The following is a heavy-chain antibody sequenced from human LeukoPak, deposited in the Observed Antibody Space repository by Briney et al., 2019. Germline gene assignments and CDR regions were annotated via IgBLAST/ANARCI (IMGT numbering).Heavy chain of an antibody. V-gene: IGHV1-46*01. CDR2: IDPSGVTT. J-gene: IGHJ3*02. CDR1: GYTLTSYY. CDR3: ATPNNIDAFDN. Sequence: ASVKVSCKASGYTLTSYYIHWVRQAPGQGLEWMGIIDPSGVTTNYAQNFQGRVTMTRDTSTSTVYMELSSLRSEDTAVYYCATPNNIDAFDNWGQGTMVTVSS. D-gene: IGHD1-14*01.